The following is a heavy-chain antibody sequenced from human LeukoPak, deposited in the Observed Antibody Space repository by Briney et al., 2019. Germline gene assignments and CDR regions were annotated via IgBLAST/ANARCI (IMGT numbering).Heavy chain of an antibody. D-gene: IGHD4-17*01. CDR1: GCSFKDYY. Sequence: ASVKVSCKASGCSFKDYYVHWLRQAPGQGPEWLGWSDPNSGGTDIAQKFQGRVTMTRDTSLRTAYMELSRLRSDDTAVYYCARGIYGDYGDFAYWGQGTLVIVSS. CDR2: SDPNSGGT. CDR3: ARGIYGDYGDFAY. V-gene: IGHV1-2*02. J-gene: IGHJ4*02.